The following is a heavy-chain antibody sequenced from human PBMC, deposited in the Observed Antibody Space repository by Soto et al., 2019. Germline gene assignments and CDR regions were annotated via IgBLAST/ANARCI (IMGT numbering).Heavy chain of an antibody. V-gene: IGHV4-59*01. CDR2: IYYSGST. D-gene: IGHD3-3*01. J-gene: IGHJ6*03. CDR1: GGSISSYY. CDR3: ARTKWDRPYYDFWSGYYSHYYYYYMDV. Sequence: SETLSLTCTVSGGSISSYYWSWIRQPPGKGLEWIGYIYYSGSTNYNPSLKSRVTISVDTSKNQFSLKLSSVTAADTAVYYCARTKWDRPYYDFWSGYYSHYYYYYMDVWGKGTTVTVSS.